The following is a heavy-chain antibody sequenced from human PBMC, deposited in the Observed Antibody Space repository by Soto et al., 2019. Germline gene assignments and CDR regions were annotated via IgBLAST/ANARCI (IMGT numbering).Heavy chain of an antibody. D-gene: IGHD3-10*01. V-gene: IGHV3-23*01. CDR3: ARVPLFFGLAAFDF. Sequence: EVQLLESGGGLVQPGGSLRLSWAASGFTFNSYAMHWVRQAPGKGLEWVSGISGFSAGSASTYFADSVKGRFIISRDNSNNTLYLQMNNLRAEDTALYCCARVPLFFGLAAFDFWGHGTLVTVSS. CDR1: GFTFNSYA. CDR2: ISGFSAGSAST. J-gene: IGHJ3*01.